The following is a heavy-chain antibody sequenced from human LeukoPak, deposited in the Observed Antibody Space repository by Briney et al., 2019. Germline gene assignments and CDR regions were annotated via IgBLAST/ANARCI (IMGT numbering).Heavy chain of an antibody. CDR3: ARGPAGRAKKVPDFDY. V-gene: IGHV3-7*01. J-gene: IGHJ4*02. CDR1: GFTFSGFS. CDR2: IKQDGSER. Sequence: GGSLRLSCAASGFTFSGFSMSWVRQSPTKGLEWVANIKQDGSERYYVDSVKGRFTISRDNAKNSLSLQMNNLRVEDTAVYYCARGPAGRAKKVPDFDYWGQGTLVTVSS.